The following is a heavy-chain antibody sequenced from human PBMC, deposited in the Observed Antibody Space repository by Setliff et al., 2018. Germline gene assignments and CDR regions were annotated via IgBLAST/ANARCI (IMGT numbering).Heavy chain of an antibody. Sequence: GSLRLSCAASGFTFSSYTMNWVRQAPGQGLEWVSSIDSSSTWIYYADSVRGRFTFSRDNAKNSLFLEMNSLTVDDTALYYCVRDISSASGILDFWGQGTLVTVSS. CDR1: GFTFSSYT. CDR2: IDSSSTWI. V-gene: IGHV3-21*04. D-gene: IGHD3-3*01. CDR3: VRDISSASGILDF. J-gene: IGHJ4*02.